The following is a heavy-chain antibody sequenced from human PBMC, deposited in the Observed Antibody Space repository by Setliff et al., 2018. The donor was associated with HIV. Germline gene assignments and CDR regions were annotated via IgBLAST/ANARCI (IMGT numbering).Heavy chain of an antibody. CDR1: ACSLTSTRVA. Sequence: SGPTLVNPTQTLTLTCTFSACSLTSTRVAVGWIRQPPGKALEWLALIYWDDDKHYTPSLKSRLTITKDTSKNQVVLTMTNMDPVDTAMYYCATGRFGANDAFDFWGQGTTVTVSS. CDR2: IYWDDDK. J-gene: IGHJ3*01. D-gene: IGHD3-10*01. CDR3: ATGRFGANDAFDF. V-gene: IGHV2-5*02.